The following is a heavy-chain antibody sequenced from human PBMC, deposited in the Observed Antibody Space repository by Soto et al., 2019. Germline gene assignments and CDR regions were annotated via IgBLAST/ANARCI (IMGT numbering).Heavy chain of an antibody. Sequence: SETLSLTCAVYGGSFSGYYWSWIRQPPGKGLEWIGEINHSGSTNYIPSLKSRVTISVDTSKNQFSLKLSSVTAADTAVYYCARAGVRGYSSSWYRSNWFDPWGQGTLVTVSS. J-gene: IGHJ5*02. V-gene: IGHV4-34*01. D-gene: IGHD6-13*01. CDR2: INHSGST. CDR3: ARAGVRGYSSSWYRSNWFDP. CDR1: GGSFSGYY.